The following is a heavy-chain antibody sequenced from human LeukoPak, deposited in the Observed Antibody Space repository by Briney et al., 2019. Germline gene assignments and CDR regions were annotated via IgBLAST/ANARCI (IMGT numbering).Heavy chain of an antibody. Sequence: GESLKISCQVSGYSFTSYWIGWGRPMPGKGLGWMGMIYPGDSDTRYSPSFEGQVTISADKSISTAYLQWSSLRASGTAVYYCARRGRDGFSFHYWGQGTLVTVSS. J-gene: IGHJ4*02. CDR3: ARRGRDGFSFHY. CDR1: GYSFTSYW. D-gene: IGHD5-24*01. CDR2: IYPGDSDT. V-gene: IGHV5-51*01.